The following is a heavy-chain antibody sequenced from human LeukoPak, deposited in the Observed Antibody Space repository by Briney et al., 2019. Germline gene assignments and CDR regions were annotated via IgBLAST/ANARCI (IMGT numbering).Heavy chain of an antibody. D-gene: IGHD2-2*01. J-gene: IGHJ4*02. CDR3: ALQYCSSASCYWALEY. CDR2: INAGNGNT. CDR1: GYTFTSSA. Sequence: GASVKVSCKASGYTFTSSAVHWVRQAPGQRLEWMGWINAGNGNTKYSQKFQGRVTITRDTSASTAYMESSSLRSEDTAVYYCALQYCSSASCYWALEYWGQGTLVTVSS. V-gene: IGHV1-3*01.